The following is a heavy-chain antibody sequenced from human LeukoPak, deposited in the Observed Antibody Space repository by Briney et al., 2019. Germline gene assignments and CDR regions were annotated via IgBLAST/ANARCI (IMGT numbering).Heavy chain of an antibody. CDR1: GYSFTSYY. CDR2: MNPNSGNT. V-gene: IGHV1-8*02. Sequence: GASVKVSCKTSGYSFTSYYIHWVRQAPGQGLEWMGWMNPNSGNTGYAHKFQGRVTMTRDASISTAYMELNSLRSEDTAVYYCARTVCDSTSCYWNWFDPWGQGTLVTVSS. D-gene: IGHD2-2*01. CDR3: ARTVCDSTSCYWNWFDP. J-gene: IGHJ5*02.